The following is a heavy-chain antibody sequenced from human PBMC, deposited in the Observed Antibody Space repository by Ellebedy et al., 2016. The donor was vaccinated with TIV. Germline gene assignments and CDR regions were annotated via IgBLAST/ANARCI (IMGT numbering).Heavy chain of an antibody. D-gene: IGHD5-24*01. J-gene: IGHJ5*02. CDR2: INTSGST. CDR3: ATYNNEGTYNWFDP. Sequence: SETLSLTCSVSGGSVRSYLWSWIRQPAGKGLEWLGRINTSGSTNYNPSLKGRVSMSRDTSKNQLSLKLSSMTAADTAMYYCATYNNEGTYNWFDPWGQGILVTVSS. V-gene: IGHV4-4*07. CDR1: GGSVRSYL.